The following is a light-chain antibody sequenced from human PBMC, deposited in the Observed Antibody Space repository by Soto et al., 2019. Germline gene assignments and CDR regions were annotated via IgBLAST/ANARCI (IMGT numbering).Light chain of an antibody. V-gene: IGKV3D-20*02. Sequence: EIVLTQSPGTLSLSPGERATLSCRASESIASNYLAWYQQKPGQAPRLLMHGASSRATGIPDRFSGSGSGTDFTLTISSLEPEDFAIYYCQQRSKMPLTFGHGTKVDLK. CDR3: QQRSKMPLT. CDR2: GAS. CDR1: ESIASNY. J-gene: IGKJ1*01.